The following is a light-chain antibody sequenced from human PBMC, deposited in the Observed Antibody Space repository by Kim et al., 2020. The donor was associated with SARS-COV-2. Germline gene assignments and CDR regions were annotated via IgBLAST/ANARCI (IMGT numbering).Light chain of an antibody. V-gene: IGKV1-8*01. Sequence: SAATGERVPITCRASQGVSNYLAWYQQKPGKAPKLLIYAASTLHSAIPSRFSGSGSGTDFTLTISCLQSEDFATYYCQQYYSYPRTFGQGTKLEI. CDR3: QQYYSYPRT. CDR2: AAS. CDR1: QGVSNY. J-gene: IGKJ2*01.